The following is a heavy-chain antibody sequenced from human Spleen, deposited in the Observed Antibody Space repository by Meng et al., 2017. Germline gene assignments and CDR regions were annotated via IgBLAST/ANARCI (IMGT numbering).Heavy chain of an antibody. CDR3: TKNDFYCLGY. J-gene: IGHJ4*02. CDR1: GDSISSRDW. D-gene: IGHD2-21*01. CDR2: IYHSGST. Sequence: QVRLQGSGPGLVKPSGTLSLTCAVSGDSISSRDWWSWVRQPPGKGLEWIGEIYHSGSTNYNPSLKSRITISVDKPKNQFSLTLSSVTAADTAVYYCTKNDFYCLGYWGQGTLVTVSS. V-gene: IGHV4-4*02.